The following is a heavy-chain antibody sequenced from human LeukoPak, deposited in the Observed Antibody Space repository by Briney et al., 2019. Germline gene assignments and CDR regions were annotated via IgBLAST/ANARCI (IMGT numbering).Heavy chain of an antibody. D-gene: IGHD3-9*01. V-gene: IGHV3-23*01. CDR2: ISGSGGST. J-gene: IGHJ6*03. CDR3: AKVGSYYDILTGYMDV. CDR1: GFTFSNYG. Sequence: GGSLRLSCAASGFTFSNYGMSWVRQAPGKGLEWVSAISGSGGSTNYADSVKGRFTISRDNSKNTLYLQMNSLRAEDTAVYYCAKVGSYYDILTGYMDVWGKGTTVTISS.